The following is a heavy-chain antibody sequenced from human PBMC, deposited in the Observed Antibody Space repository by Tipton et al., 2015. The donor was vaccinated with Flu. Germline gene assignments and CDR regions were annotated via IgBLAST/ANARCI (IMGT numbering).Heavy chain of an antibody. D-gene: IGHD5-12*01. CDR3: ATAGAGGYDFS. Sequence: GLVKPSETLSLTCIVSGGSVRSSTYYWGYIRQPPGKGLEWIGNMHYSGGTYYNPSLKSRVIISIDTSKNQFSLKLTSVTAADTAVYYCATAGAGGYDFSWRQGTLVTVSS. CDR1: GGSVRSSTYY. J-gene: IGHJ4*02. V-gene: IGHV4-39*07. CDR2: MHYSGGT.